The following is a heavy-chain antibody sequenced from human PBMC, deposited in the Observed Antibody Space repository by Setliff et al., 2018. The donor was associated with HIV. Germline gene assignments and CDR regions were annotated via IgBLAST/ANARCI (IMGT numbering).Heavy chain of an antibody. CDR3: ARDGSSTWTGVRAFDI. CDR1: GGTFSSYA. V-gene: IGHV1-69*13. D-gene: IGHD6-13*01. CDR2: IIPIFGTA. J-gene: IGHJ3*02. Sequence: SVKVSCKASGGTFSSYAITWVRQAPGQGLEWMGGIIPIFGTANYAQKFQGRVTFTADESTSTAYMELSSLRSEDTAEYYCARDGSSTWTGVRAFDIWGQGTMVTVSS.